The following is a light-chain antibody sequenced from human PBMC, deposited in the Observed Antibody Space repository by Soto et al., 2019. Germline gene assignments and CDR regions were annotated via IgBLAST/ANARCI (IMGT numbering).Light chain of an antibody. J-gene: IGLJ2*01. Sequence: QSVLTQPRSVSGSPGQSVTISCTGTSSDVGGYDFVSWYQQHPGKAPKLMISDVSKRPSGVPDRFSGSKSGNTASLTISGLQAADEDDYYCCSYAGDLALFGGGTKVTVL. CDR2: DVS. CDR1: SSDVGGYDF. CDR3: CSYAGDLAL. V-gene: IGLV2-11*01.